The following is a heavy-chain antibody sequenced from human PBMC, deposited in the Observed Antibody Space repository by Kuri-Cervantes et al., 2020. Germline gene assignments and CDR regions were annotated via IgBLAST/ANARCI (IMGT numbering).Heavy chain of an antibody. D-gene: IGHD3-22*01. CDR2: ISYDGSNK. V-gene: IGHV3-33*05. CDR1: GFTFSSYG. J-gene: IGHJ4*02. CDR3: ARAPYYDSSGYYLFDY. Sequence: GESLKISCAASGFTFSSYGMHWVRQAPGKGLEWVAVISYDGSNKYYADSVKGRFTISRDNSKNTLYLQMNSLRAEDTAVYYCARAPYYDSSGYYLFDYWGQGTLVTVSS.